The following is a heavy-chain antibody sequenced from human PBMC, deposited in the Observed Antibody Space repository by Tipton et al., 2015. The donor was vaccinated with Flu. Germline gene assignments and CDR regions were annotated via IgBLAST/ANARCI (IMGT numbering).Heavy chain of an antibody. Sequence: TLSLTCTVTNGSIISYYWSWIRQPPGKGLEWIGYIYYSGTTDYNPSLKSRVSISVDTSTNQFSLRLRSVTAADTAVYYCARHSRTRPFARWGQGSLVTVSS. D-gene: IGHD3-16*01. J-gene: IGHJ4*02. CDR1: NGSIISYY. V-gene: IGHV4-59*08. CDR3: ARHSRTRPFAR. CDR2: IYYSGTT.